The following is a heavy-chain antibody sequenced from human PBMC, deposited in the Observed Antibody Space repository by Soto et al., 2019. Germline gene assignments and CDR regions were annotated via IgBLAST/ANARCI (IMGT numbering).Heavy chain of an antibody. D-gene: IGHD1-1*01. CDR2: INECGST. Sequence: QVQLQQWGAGLVKPSETLSLSCAVYGQSFSGHSWAWIRQPPGKGLEWIGEINECGSTYYNPSLKSRVTISTDTSKNQFSLKLSSVSAADTAAYFCARGSGIVALPGELEDVNYDYWGQGTLVNVSS. CDR1: GQSFSGHS. V-gene: IGHV4-34*01. CDR3: ARGSGIVALPGELEDVNYDY. J-gene: IGHJ4*02.